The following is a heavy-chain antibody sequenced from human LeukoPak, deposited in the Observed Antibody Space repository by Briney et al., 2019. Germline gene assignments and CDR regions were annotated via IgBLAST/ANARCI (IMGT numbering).Heavy chain of an antibody. V-gene: IGHV3-23*01. J-gene: IGHJ6*04. CDR1: GFTFSSYA. D-gene: IGHD3-10*01. Sequence: GGSLRLSCAASGFTFSSYAMSWVRQAPGKGLEWVSAINGSGGSTYYPDSVKGRFTISRDNSKNTLYLQMNSLRAEDTAVYYCAKPHYYGSGSYSYYYGMDVWGKGTTVTVSS. CDR2: INGSGGST. CDR3: AKPHYYGSGSYSYYYGMDV.